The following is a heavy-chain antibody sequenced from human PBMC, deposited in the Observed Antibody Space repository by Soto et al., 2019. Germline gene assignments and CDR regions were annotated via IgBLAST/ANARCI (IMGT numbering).Heavy chain of an antibody. J-gene: IGHJ4*02. Sequence: SVKVSCKASGGTFSSYAISWVRQAPGQGLEWMGGIIPIFGTANYAQKFQGRVTITADESTSTAYMELSSLRSEDTAVYYCARDRPIGAPKPRGFDYWGQGTLVTVSS. CDR3: ARDRPIGAPKPRGFDY. D-gene: IGHD3-10*01. CDR2: IIPIFGTA. V-gene: IGHV1-69*13. CDR1: GGTFSSYA.